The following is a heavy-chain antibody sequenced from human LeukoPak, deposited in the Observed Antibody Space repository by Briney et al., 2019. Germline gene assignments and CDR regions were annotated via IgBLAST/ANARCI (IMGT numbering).Heavy chain of an antibody. Sequence: ASVKVSCKASGCTFASYGINWMRQAPGQGLEWMGWISVYNGNTNYAQNLQGRVTMTTDTSTSTAYMELRSLRSDDTAVYYCARGSIVGATFDYFDYWGQGTLVTVSS. CDR2: ISVYNGNT. CDR1: GCTFASYG. D-gene: IGHD1-26*01. J-gene: IGHJ4*02. V-gene: IGHV1-18*01. CDR3: ARGSIVGATFDYFDY.